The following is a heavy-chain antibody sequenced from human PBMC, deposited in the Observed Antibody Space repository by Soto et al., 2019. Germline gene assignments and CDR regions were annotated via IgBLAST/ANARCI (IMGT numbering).Heavy chain of an antibody. J-gene: IGHJ3*02. CDR2: ISGSGGST. CDR1: GFTFSSYA. Sequence: EVQLLESGGGLVQPGGSLRLSCAASGFTFSSYAMSWVRQAPGKGLEWVSAISGSGGSTYYADSVKGRFTISRDNSKNTLYLQMNSLRAEDTAVYYCAKDGYYDFWSGYYNPDAFDIWGQGTMVTASS. D-gene: IGHD3-3*01. V-gene: IGHV3-23*01. CDR3: AKDGYYDFWSGYYNPDAFDI.